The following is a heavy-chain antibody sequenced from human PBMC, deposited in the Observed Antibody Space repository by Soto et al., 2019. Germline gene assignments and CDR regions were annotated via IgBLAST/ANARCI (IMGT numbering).Heavy chain of an antibody. D-gene: IGHD1-26*01. V-gene: IGHV3-11*06. J-gene: IGHJ3*01. CDR2: TGPHTTYT. CDR1: GFTFSDYF. CDR3: AKEIFTGSGAAFDV. Sequence: QAQLVESGGDLVEPGGSLRLSCVASGFTFSDYFMTWIRQAPGKGLEWVTHTGPHTTYTNYAASVKGRFTISRDNAMNSLYLQMNSLTVEDTAVYYCAKEIFTGSGAAFDVWGPGTRVTVSS.